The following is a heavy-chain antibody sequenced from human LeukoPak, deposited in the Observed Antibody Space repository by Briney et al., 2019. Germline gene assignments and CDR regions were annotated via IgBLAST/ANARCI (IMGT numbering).Heavy chain of an antibody. CDR2: IYYSGST. V-gene: IGHV4-39*01. Sequence: PSETLSLTCTVSGGSISSSSYYWGWIRQPPGKGLEWIGNIYYSGSTYYSPSLKSRVTISVETSKNQFSLKLSAVTAADTAVYYCASVRRGFGESSKYYSYYYMDVWGNGTTVTISS. CDR1: GGSISSSSYY. J-gene: IGHJ6*03. CDR3: ASVRRGFGESSKYYSYYYMDV. D-gene: IGHD3-10*01.